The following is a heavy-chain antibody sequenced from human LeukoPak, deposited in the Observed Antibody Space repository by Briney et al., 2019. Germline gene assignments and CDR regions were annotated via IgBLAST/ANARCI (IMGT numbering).Heavy chain of an antibody. Sequence: ASVKVSCKATGYTFTSYGISWVRQAPGQGLEWMGWISAYNGNTNYAQKLQGRVTMTTDISTSTAYMELRSLRSDDTAVYYCARQSGGAVGATGPARGLGGVPFDYWGQGTLVTVSS. D-gene: IGHD1-26*01. CDR2: ISAYNGNT. J-gene: IGHJ4*02. V-gene: IGHV1-18*01. CDR3: ARQSGGAVGATGPARGLGGVPFDY. CDR1: GYTFTSYG.